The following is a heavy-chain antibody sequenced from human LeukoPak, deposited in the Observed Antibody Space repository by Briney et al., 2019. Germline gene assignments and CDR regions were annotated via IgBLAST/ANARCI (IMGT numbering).Heavy chain of an antibody. CDR3: ASEGYCSSTSCYWGNY. CDR2: INPNSGGT. V-gene: IGHV1-2*06. Sequence: GASVKVSCKASGYTFTGYYMHWVRQAPGQGLEWMGRINPNSGGTNYAQKFQGRVTMTRYTSISTAYMELSRLRSDDTAVYYCASEGYCSSTSCYWGNYWGQGTLVTVSS. CDR1: GYTFTGYY. J-gene: IGHJ4*02. D-gene: IGHD2-2*01.